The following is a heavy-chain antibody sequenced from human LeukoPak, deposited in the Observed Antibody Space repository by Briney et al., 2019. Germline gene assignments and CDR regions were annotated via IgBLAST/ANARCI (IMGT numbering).Heavy chain of an antibody. CDR2: ISGSGGST. CDR1: GFTFSSYA. Sequence: GSLRLSCAASGFTFSSYAMSWVRQAPGKGLEWVSAISGSGGSTYYADSVKGRFTISRDNSKNTLYLQMNSLRAEDTAVYYCAKGVLTYYYDSSGYYYLDYWGQGTLVTVSS. D-gene: IGHD3-22*01. CDR3: AKGVLTYYYDSSGYYYLDY. J-gene: IGHJ4*02. V-gene: IGHV3-23*01.